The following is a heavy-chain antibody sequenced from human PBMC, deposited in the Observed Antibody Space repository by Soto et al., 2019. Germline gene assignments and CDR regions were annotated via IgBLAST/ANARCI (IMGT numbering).Heavy chain of an antibody. CDR2: ISGGAGST. CDR1: GFTFSSYA. D-gene: IGHD3-9*01. V-gene: IGHV3-23*01. CDR3: ARDNPDILTGSDAFDI. J-gene: IGHJ3*02. Sequence: EVQLLESGGGSVQPGGSLRLSCAASGFTFSSYAMTWVRQAPGKGLEYVSSISGGAGSTYYADAVKGRFTISRDNSKNTLYLQMTSLRAEDTAVYYCARDNPDILTGSDAFDIWGQGTMVTVSS.